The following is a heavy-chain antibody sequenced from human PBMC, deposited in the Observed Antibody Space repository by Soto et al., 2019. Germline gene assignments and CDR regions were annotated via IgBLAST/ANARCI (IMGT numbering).Heavy chain of an antibody. J-gene: IGHJ5*02. CDR3: ARWAKYYRANNWFDP. CDR1: GGSISSSSYY. D-gene: IGHD3-10*01. Sequence: ASETLSLTCTVSGGSISSSSYYWGWIRQPPGKGLEWIGSIYYSGSTYHNPSLKSRVTISVDTSKNQFSLKLSSVTAADTAVYYCARWAKYYRANNWFDPWGQGTLVTSPQ. CDR2: IYYSGST. V-gene: IGHV4-39*01.